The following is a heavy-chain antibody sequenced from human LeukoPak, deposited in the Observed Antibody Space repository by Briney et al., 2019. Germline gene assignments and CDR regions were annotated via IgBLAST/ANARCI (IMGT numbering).Heavy chain of an antibody. CDR1: VGSISGYY. J-gene: IGHJ4*02. CDR2: IYTSGST. CDR3: ARDKDYYFDY. V-gene: IGHV4-4*07. Sequence: KSSETPSLTCTVSVGSISGYYWSWIRQPAGKGLEWIGRIYTSGSTNYNPSLKTRVTMSVDTSKNHFSLKLSSVTAADTAVYYCARDKDYYFDYWGQGTLVTVSS. D-gene: IGHD3/OR15-3a*01.